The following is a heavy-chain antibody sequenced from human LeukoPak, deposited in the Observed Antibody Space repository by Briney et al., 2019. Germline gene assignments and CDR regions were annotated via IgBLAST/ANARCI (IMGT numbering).Heavy chain of an antibody. CDR1: GFTFSSYD. J-gene: IGHJ5*02. Sequence: GGSLRHSCAASGFTFSSYDMSWVRQAPGKGLEWLSAIRGSGGSTYYTDSVKGRFTISRDNTKKNMYLQMNSLRAEDTSVYYCAKAQTYSQFDPWGQGTLVTVSS. D-gene: IGHD2-21*01. CDR3: AKAQTYSQFDP. CDR2: IRGSGGST. V-gene: IGHV3-23*01.